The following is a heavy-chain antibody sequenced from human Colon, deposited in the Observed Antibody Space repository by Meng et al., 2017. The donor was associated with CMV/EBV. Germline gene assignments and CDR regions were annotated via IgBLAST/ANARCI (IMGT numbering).Heavy chain of an antibody. V-gene: IGHV3-48*04. J-gene: IGHJ4*02. D-gene: IGHD2-21*01. CDR2: ISGGSGTI. CDR3: ARRRLYCDGSGCLHYYFDS. Sequence: GESLKISCEASGFTFSGHGMHWVRQAPGKGLEWVSYISGGSGTIYYADSVEGRFTISRDNAKKSLYLQIDSLRAEDTALYYCARRRLYCDGSGCLHYYFDSMGQGTLVTVSS. CDR1: GFTFSGHG.